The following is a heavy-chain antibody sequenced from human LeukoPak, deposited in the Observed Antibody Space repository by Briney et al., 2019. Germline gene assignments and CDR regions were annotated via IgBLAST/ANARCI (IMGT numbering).Heavy chain of an antibody. J-gene: IGHJ3*02. Sequence: SETLSLTCAVSGGSISSSNWWSWVRQRPGKGLEWIGEIYHSGSTNYNPSLKSRITISVDTSENRFSLKLSSVTATDTAVYYCARDCSGGSCYGAFDIWGQGTMVTVSS. CDR1: GGSISSSNW. CDR3: ARDCSGGSCYGAFDI. CDR2: IYHSGST. D-gene: IGHD2-15*01. V-gene: IGHV4-4*02.